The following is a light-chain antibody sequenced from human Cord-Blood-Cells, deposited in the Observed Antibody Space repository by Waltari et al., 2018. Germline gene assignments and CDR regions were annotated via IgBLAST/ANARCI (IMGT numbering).Light chain of an antibody. CDR2: GNS. Sequence: QSVLTQPPSVSGAPGQRVTISCTGSSSNIGAGYDVHWYQQLPGTAPKLLIYGNSNRPSVFPDRVSGSKSGTSASLAITGLQAEDEADYYCQSYDSSLSGSWVFGGGTKLTVL. J-gene: IGLJ3*02. CDR1: SSNIGAGYD. V-gene: IGLV1-40*01. CDR3: QSYDSSLSGSWV.